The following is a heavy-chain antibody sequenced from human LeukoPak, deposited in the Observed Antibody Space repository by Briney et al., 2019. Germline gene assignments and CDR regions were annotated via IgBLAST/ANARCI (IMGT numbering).Heavy chain of an antibody. CDR2: IYYSGST. J-gene: IGHJ3*02. Sequence: ETLSLTCTVSGGSISSSSYYWGWIRQPPGKGLEWIGSIYYSGSTYYNPSLKSRFTISVDTSKNQFSLKLSSVTAADTAVYYCARLSTATPHAFDIWGQGTMVTVSS. CDR3: ARLSTATPHAFDI. V-gene: IGHV4-39*01. D-gene: IGHD4-17*01. CDR1: GGSISSSSYY.